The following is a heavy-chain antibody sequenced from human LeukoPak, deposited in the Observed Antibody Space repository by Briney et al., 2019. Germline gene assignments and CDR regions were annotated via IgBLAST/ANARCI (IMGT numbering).Heavy chain of an antibody. CDR1: GFTVSSNY. D-gene: IGHD6-6*01. CDR2: IYSGGST. J-gene: IGHJ6*03. CDR3: ARVHSSSSAGEMEAYYYYYYYMDV. V-gene: IGHV3-66*02. Sequence: PGGSLRLSCAASGFTVSSNYMSWVRQAPGKGLEWVSVIYSGGSTYYADSVKGRFTISRDNSKNTLYLQMNSLRAEDTAVYYCARVHSSSSAGEMEAYYYYYYYMDVWGKGTTVTVSS.